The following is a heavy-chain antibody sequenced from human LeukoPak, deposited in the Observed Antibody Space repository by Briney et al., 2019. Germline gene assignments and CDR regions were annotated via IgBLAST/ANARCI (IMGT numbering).Heavy chain of an antibody. CDR2: INPSGGST. J-gene: IGHJ4*02. CDR1: GYTFTSYY. Sequence: ASVKVSCKASGYTFTSYYMHWVRQAPGQGLEWMGIINPSGGSTSYAQKFQGRVTMTEDTSTDTAYMELSSLRSEDTAVYYCAILHPSRTVAGFDYWGQGTLVTVSS. CDR3: AILHPSRTVAGFDY. D-gene: IGHD6-19*01. V-gene: IGHV1-46*01.